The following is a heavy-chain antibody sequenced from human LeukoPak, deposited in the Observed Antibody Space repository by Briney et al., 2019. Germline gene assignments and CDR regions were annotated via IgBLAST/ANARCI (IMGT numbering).Heavy chain of an antibody. CDR1: GYTFSNYN. V-gene: IGHV1-46*01. CDR3: AREDASYHYFDY. D-gene: IGHD1-26*01. CDR2: INPTGGST. J-gene: IGHJ4*02. Sequence: ASVKVSGKASGYTFSNYNVHWVRQAPGQGLEWMGIINPTGGSTNYAQKFQGRVTMTRDMSTTTVYMDLSSLKSEDTALYYCAREDASYHYFDYWGQGVVVSVSS.